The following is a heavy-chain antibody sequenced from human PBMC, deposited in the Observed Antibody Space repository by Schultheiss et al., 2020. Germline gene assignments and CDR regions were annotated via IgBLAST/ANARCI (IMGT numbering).Heavy chain of an antibody. J-gene: IGHJ4*02. CDR1: GFSLSTIGMR. Sequence: SGPTLVKPTQTLTLTCTFSGFSLSTIGMRVSWIRQPPGKALEWLARIDWDDDKFYCTSLKTRLTISKDTSKNQVVLAMTNMDPVDTATYYCARIFGYSYGYDDYWGQGTLVTVSS. V-gene: IGHV2-70*04. CDR3: ARIFGYSYGYDDY. D-gene: IGHD5-18*01. CDR2: IDWDDDK.